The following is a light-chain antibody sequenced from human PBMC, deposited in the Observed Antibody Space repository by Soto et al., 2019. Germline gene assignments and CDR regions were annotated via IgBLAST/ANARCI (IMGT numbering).Light chain of an antibody. V-gene: IGLV1-47*01. CDR3: AAWDDSLSGWV. CDR2: RNN. J-gene: IGLJ3*02. Sequence: QAVVTQPPSASGTPGQRVTISCSGSSSNIGSNYVYWYQQLPGTAPKLLIYRNNQRPSGVPDRFSGSKSGTPASLAISGLRSEDEADYYCAAWDDSLSGWVFGGGTKVTVL. CDR1: SSNIGSNY.